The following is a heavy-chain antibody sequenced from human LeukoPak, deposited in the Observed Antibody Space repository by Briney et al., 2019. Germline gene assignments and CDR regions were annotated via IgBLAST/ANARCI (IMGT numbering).Heavy chain of an antibody. V-gene: IGHV4-34*01. J-gene: IGHJ4*02. Sequence: PSETLSLTCAVYGGSFSGYYWSWIRQPPGKGLEWIGEINHSGSTNYNPSLKSRVTISVDTSKNQFSLKLSSVTAADTAVYYCARSRRGYQLLSPPTFWGQGTLVTVSS. CDR1: GGSFSGYY. D-gene: IGHD2-2*01. CDR3: ARSRRGYQLLSPPTF. CDR2: INHSGST.